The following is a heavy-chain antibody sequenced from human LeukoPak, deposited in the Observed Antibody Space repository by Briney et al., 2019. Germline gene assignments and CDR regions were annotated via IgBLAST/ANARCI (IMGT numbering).Heavy chain of an antibody. CDR2: IFPLFTTP. CDR3: ARGSPYYGDFDF. J-gene: IGHJ4*02. D-gene: IGHD4-17*01. CDR1: GGTFNTHV. V-gene: IGHV1-69*06. Sequence: SVTDSCKSSGGTFNTHVINWVRQAPGQGLEWMGGIFPLFTTPNYAQSFQGRVTITADKFTNTSYMELSSLRSEDTAVDYCARGSPYYGDFDFWGQGSLVTVSS.